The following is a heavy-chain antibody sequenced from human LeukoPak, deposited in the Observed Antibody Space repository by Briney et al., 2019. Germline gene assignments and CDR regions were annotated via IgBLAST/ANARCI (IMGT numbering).Heavy chain of an antibody. CDR3: ARDNLLVAGTSDY. Sequence: PGASVKVSCKTSGYTFIDYYIYWVRQAPGQGPEWMGWINPNSGGTKSPQKFQGRVTMTRDTSISTAYMELTGLRSDDTAVFYCARDNLLVAGTSDYWGQGTLVTVSS. CDR1: GYTFIDYY. V-gene: IGHV1-2*02. J-gene: IGHJ4*02. D-gene: IGHD2-15*01. CDR2: INPNSGGT.